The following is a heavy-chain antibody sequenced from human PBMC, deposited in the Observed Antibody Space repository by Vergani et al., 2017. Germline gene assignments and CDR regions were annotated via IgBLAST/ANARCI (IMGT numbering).Heavy chain of an antibody. Sequence: AQLAESGGGLVQPGQSLRLSCTASGFTTGDYVMSWFRQAPGKGLEWVAVIWYDGSNKYYADSVKGRFTISRDNSQNTVNLQMNSLRVDDTAVYYCAKDLGGCNSISCSYYMDVWGKGTTVTV. CDR2: IWYDGSNK. D-gene: IGHD2/OR15-2a*01. J-gene: IGHJ6*03. V-gene: IGHV3-33*06. CDR1: GFTTGDYV. CDR3: AKDLGGCNSISCSYYMDV.